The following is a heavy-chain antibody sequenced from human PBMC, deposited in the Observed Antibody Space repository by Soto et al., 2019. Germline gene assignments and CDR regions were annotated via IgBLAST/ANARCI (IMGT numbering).Heavy chain of an antibody. CDR3: ARERPLEDSPLADAFDV. CDR1: GYTFTTYG. D-gene: IGHD1-1*01. Sequence: QVHLVQSGAEVKKPGASVKVSCNSSGYTFTTYGVAWVRQVPGQGLEWMGWISGHNGKTFYAQSFQDRVTMTTDTSTSTAYMELRSLRSDDTAVYFCARERPLEDSPLADAFDVWGHGTRVTVSS. V-gene: IGHV1-18*01. CDR2: ISGHNGKT. J-gene: IGHJ3*01.